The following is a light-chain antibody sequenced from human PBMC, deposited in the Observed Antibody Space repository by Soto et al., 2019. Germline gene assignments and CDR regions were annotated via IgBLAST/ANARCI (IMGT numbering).Light chain of an antibody. Sequence: EIVLTQSPGTLSLSPGERATLSCRASQSVSSSYLAWYEQKPGQAPRLLIYGASSRATGIPDRFSGSGSGIDFTLTISAVEFEDIAVYSCPHYGSSPPYTFGQGTKLEI. CDR3: PHYGSSPPYT. CDR2: GAS. CDR1: QSVSSSY. V-gene: IGKV3-20*01. J-gene: IGKJ2*01.